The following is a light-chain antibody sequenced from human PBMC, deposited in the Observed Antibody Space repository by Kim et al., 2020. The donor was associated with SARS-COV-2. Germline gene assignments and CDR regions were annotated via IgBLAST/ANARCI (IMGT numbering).Light chain of an antibody. CDR2: DAS. CDR3: QQYNSYTLT. V-gene: IGKV1-5*01. J-gene: IGKJ4*01. CDR1: QSISSW. Sequence: AAVGDRVTIACRASQSISSWLAWYQQKPGKAPKLLIYDASSLESGVPSRFSGSGSGTEFTLTISSLQPDDFATYYCQQYNSYTLTFGGGTKVDIK.